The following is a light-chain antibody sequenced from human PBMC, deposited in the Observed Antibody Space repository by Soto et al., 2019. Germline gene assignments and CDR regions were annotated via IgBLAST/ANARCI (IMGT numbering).Light chain of an antibody. V-gene: IGLV1-44*01. CDR2: SNN. Sequence: QSVLTQPPSASGTPGQRVTISCSGSSSNIGSNTVNWYQQLPGTAPKLLIYSNNQRPSGVPDRFSGSKSGTSASLAISGLQSEDEADFYCAAWDDSQNGRGYVFGTGTKVTVL. CDR3: AAWDDSQNGRGYV. CDR1: SSNIGSNT. J-gene: IGLJ1*01.